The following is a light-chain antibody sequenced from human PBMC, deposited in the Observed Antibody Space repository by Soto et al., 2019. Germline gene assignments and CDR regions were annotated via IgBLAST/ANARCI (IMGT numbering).Light chain of an antibody. CDR1: SSDVGAYIF. J-gene: IGLJ1*01. V-gene: IGLV2-14*01. CDR3: ISFTTSKSYV. Sequence: QSVLTQPASVSGSPGQSITISCTETSSDVGAYIFVSWYQQYPGKAPKLMLYDITNRPSGDSNRFSGSKAGNAASLTISGLQAEDEADYYCISFTTSKSYVFGTGTKVTVL. CDR2: DIT.